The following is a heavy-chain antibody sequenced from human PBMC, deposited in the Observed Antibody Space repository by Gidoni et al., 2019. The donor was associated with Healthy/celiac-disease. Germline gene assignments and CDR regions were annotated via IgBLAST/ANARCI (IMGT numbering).Heavy chain of an antibody. V-gene: IGHV4-39*01. CDR2: IYYSGSP. CDR1: GGSISSSSYY. Sequence: QLQLQESGPGLVKPSETLSLTCTVSGGSISSSSYYWGWIRQPPGKGLEWIGSIYYSGSPYYPPSLKSRVSISVDTSKNQFSLKLSSVTAADTAVYYCARTIAAAGDWFDPWGQGTLVTVSS. J-gene: IGHJ5*02. CDR3: ARTIAAAGDWFDP. D-gene: IGHD6-13*01.